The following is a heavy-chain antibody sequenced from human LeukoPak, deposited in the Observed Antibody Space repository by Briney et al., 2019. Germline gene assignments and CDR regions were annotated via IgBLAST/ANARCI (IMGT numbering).Heavy chain of an antibody. Sequence: SVKVSCKASGGTFSSYAISWVRQAPGQGLEWMGGIIPIFGTANYAQKFQGRVTITADESTSTANMELRSLRSDDTAVYHCARDEYYYASGSSAGIDYWGQGTLVTVSS. CDR1: GGTFSSYA. V-gene: IGHV1-69*13. J-gene: IGHJ4*02. CDR2: IIPIFGTA. D-gene: IGHD3-10*01. CDR3: ARDEYYYASGSSAGIDY.